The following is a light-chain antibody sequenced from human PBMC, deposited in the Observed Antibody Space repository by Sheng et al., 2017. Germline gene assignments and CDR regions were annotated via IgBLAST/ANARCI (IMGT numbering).Light chain of an antibody. CDR1: QGISTW. V-gene: IGKV1-12*01. Sequence: DIQMTQSPSSVSASVGDRVTITCRASQGISTWLVWYQQKPGRAPELLLNAASSLQGGVPSRFSGSGSGTEFTLTISSLQSEDVATYYCQKYNSAPLTFGPGTKVDIK. CDR2: AAS. J-gene: IGKJ3*01. CDR3: QKYNSAPLT.